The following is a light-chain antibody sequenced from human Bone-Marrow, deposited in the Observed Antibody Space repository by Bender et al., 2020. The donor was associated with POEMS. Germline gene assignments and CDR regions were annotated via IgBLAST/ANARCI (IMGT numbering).Light chain of an antibody. CDR2: DVT. Sequence: HSALTQPASMSGSPGQSITISCTGTSSDVDDYHYVSWYQQHPGTAPKLIIYDVTRRPSGVPDRFSGSKSGNTASLTISGLQADDEADYYCCSFGGTDTLVFGGGTKLTVL. V-gene: IGLV2-11*01. CDR1: SSDVDDYHY. CDR3: CSFGGTDTLV. J-gene: IGLJ3*02.